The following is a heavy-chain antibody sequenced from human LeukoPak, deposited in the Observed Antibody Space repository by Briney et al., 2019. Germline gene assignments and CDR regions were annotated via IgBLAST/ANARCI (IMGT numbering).Heavy chain of an antibody. Sequence: GGSLRLSYAASGFTFSDYYMSWIRRAPGKGLEWVSYISSSGSTIYYADSVKGRFTISRDNAKNSLYLQMNSLRAEDTAVYYCARDSGSGSYVIDPWGQGTLVTVSS. D-gene: IGHD1-26*01. J-gene: IGHJ5*02. CDR2: ISSSGSTI. CDR1: GFTFSDYY. CDR3: ARDSGSGSYVIDP. V-gene: IGHV3-11*01.